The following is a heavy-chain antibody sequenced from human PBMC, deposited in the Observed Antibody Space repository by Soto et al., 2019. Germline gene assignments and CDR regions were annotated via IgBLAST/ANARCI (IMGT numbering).Heavy chain of an antibody. Sequence: QVQLQESGPGLVKPSGTLSLTCAVSGGSISSSNWWSWVRQPPGKGLEWIGEIYHSGSTNYHPSLKSRVTISVDKSKNQFSLKLSSVTAADTAVYYCARVPPCSGGSCYSDYYYGMDVWGQGTTVTVSS. CDR3: ARVPPCSGGSCYSDYYYGMDV. CDR2: IYHSGST. D-gene: IGHD2-15*01. J-gene: IGHJ6*02. CDR1: GGSISSSNW. V-gene: IGHV4-4*02.